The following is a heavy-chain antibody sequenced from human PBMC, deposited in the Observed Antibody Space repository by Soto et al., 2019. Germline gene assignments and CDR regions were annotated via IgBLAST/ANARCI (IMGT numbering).Heavy chain of an antibody. CDR2: INGGNGHT. CDR1: GYTFSTYA. CDR3: ARGKGMEENYYYYGMDV. J-gene: IGHJ6*02. V-gene: IGHV1-3*01. D-gene: IGHD1-1*01. Sequence: VASVKVSCKASGYTFSTYALHWVRQAPGQGLEWMGWINGGNGHTRYSQKFKDRVTISRDTPASTAYMELSGLRSEDTAVYYCARGKGMEENYYYYGMDVWGQGTTVTV.